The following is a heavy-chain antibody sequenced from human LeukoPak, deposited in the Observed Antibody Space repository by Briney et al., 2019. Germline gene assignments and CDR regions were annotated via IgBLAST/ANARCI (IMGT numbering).Heavy chain of an antibody. CDR2: INHSGST. Sequence: SETLSLTCAVYGGSFSGYYWSWIRQPPGKGLEWIGEINHSGSTNYNPSLKSRVTISVDTSKNQFSLKLSSVSAADTAVYYCARIGASYYDFWSGYYYFDYWGQGTLVTVSS. D-gene: IGHD3-3*01. CDR3: ARIGASYYDFWSGYYYFDY. CDR1: GGSFSGYY. V-gene: IGHV4-34*01. J-gene: IGHJ4*02.